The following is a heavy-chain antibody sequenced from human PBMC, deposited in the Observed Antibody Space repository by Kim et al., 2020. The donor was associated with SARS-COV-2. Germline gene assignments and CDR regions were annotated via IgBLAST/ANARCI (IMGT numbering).Heavy chain of an antibody. CDR3: VRGRALPRRRWGYSSGWPPDA. CDR2: LTSTGNKK. D-gene: IGHD6-19*01. Sequence: GGSLRLSCAASGFNFGDSYMSWIRQTPGAGLEFVSYLTSTGNKKYYSGSAEGRFTISRDNAKNSLSLEMNSLRVQDTATYFCVRGRALPRRRWGYSSGWPPDAWGQGTLVIVSS. CDR1: GFNFGDSY. V-gene: IGHV3-11*01. J-gene: IGHJ5*02.